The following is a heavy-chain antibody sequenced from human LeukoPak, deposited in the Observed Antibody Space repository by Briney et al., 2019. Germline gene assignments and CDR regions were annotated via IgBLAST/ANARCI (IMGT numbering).Heavy chain of an antibody. CDR2: FIPIFGTA. CDR3: ARSAQGYSDAFDI. J-gene: IGHJ3*02. V-gene: IGHV1-69*13. CDR1: GGTFSSYA. D-gene: IGHD6-13*01. Sequence: ASVKVSCKASGGTFSSYAISWVRQAPGPGLEWMGGFIPIFGTANYAQTFQGRVTITADESTSTAYMELSSLRSEDTAVYYCARSAQGYSDAFDIWGQGTMATVSS.